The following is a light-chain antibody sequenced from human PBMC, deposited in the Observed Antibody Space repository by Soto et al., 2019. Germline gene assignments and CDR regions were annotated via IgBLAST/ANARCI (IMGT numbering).Light chain of an antibody. J-gene: IGKJ2*01. V-gene: IGKV1-39*01. CDR2: AAS. CDR3: QQSSRYPYT. Sequence: DIQMTQSPSSLSASVGDRIIISCRASQSIGTSLNWYQQEPGKAPQVLISAASSLKSGVPSRFSGIGSGTDCTLTISSLQPEDFATYYCQQSSRYPYTFGQGTKLGI. CDR1: QSIGTS.